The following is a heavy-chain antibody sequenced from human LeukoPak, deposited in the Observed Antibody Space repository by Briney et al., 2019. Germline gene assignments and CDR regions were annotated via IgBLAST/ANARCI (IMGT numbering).Heavy chain of an antibody. CDR1: GYTFTSYY. CDR3: ARTAYYDIWTNYYYMDV. CDR2: INPSGGST. J-gene: IGHJ6*03. V-gene: IGHV1-46*01. Sequence: ASVKVSCKASGYTFTSYYMHWVRQAPGQGLEWMGIINPSGGSTSYAQKFQGRVTMTRDMSTSTVYMELSSLRSEDTAVYYCARTAYYDIWTNYYYMDVWGKGTTVTVSS. D-gene: IGHD3-9*01.